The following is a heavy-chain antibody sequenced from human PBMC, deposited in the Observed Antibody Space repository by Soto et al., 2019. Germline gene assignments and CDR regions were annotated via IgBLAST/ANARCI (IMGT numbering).Heavy chain of an antibody. CDR3: ARDARVAENWFDP. CDR2: ISYDGSNK. Sequence: GGSLRLSCAASGFTFSSYAMHWVRQAPGKGLEWVAVISYDGSNKYYADSVKGRFTISRDNSKNTLYLQMNSLRAEDTAVYYCARDARVAENWFDPWGQGTLVTVSS. CDR1: GFTFSSYA. V-gene: IGHV3-30-3*01. J-gene: IGHJ5*02. D-gene: IGHD2-15*01.